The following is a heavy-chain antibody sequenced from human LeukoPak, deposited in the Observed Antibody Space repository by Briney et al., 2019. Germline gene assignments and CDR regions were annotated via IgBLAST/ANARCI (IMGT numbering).Heavy chain of an antibody. CDR2: IKEDGSDK. Sequence: GGSLRLSCAASGFTFSDYYMSWIRQAPGKGLEWVANIKEDGSDKYYVDSVKGRFTISRDNARTSLYLQMNSLRAEDTAVYYCARDYRARLDYWGQGTLVTVSS. V-gene: IGHV3-7*01. J-gene: IGHJ4*02. CDR1: GFTFSDYY. CDR3: ARDYRARLDY.